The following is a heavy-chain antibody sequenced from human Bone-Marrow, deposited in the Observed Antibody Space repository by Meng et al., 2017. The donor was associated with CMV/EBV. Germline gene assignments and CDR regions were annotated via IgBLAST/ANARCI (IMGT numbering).Heavy chain of an antibody. D-gene: IGHD3-22*01. V-gene: IGHV3-21*06. Sequence: GGSLRLSCAVSGFSFNNYNMNWVRQRPGRGLEWVASINSRSNYIFYADLMKGRFTISRDNTNNSLSLQMNSLRTEDTAVYYCARGNYYDDSGYYVFDYWGLGTLVTVSS. CDR1: GFSFNNYN. J-gene: IGHJ4*02. CDR2: INSRSNYI. CDR3: ARGNYYDDSGYYVFDY.